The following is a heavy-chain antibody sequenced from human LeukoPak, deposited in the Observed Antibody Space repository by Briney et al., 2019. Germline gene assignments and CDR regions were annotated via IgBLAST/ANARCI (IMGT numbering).Heavy chain of an antibody. CDR1: GYTFTGYY. Sequence: ASVKVSCKASGYTFTGYYMHWVRQAPGQGLEWMGIINPSGGSTSYAQKFQGRVTMTRDTSTSTVYMELSSLRSEDTAVYYCASHDYGGNSGGVSGYWGQGALVTVSS. CDR2: INPSGGST. D-gene: IGHD4-23*01. V-gene: IGHV1-46*01. J-gene: IGHJ4*02. CDR3: ASHDYGGNSGGVSGY.